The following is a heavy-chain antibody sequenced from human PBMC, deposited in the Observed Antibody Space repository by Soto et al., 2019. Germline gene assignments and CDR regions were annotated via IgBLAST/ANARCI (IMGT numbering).Heavy chain of an antibody. D-gene: IGHD3-22*01. J-gene: IGHJ4*02. Sequence: QVQLVQSGAEVKKPGSSVKVSCKASGGTFSSYAISWVRQAPGQGLEWMGGIIPIFGTANYAQKFQGRVTITAAESTSTAYMYLSSQRYEDTAMYYCARCRDYYDSSGYYYGSPDYWGQGTLVTVSS. CDR2: IIPIFGTA. CDR3: ARCRDYYDSSGYYYGSPDY. V-gene: IGHV1-69*01. CDR1: GGTFSSYA.